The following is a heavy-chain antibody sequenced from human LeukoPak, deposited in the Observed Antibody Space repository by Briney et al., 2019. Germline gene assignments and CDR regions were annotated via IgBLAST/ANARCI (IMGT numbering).Heavy chain of an antibody. CDR1: GFTFSTYS. D-gene: IGHD1-1*01. J-gene: IGHJ4*02. Sequence: GGSLRLSCAASGFTFSTYSMNWVRQAPGKGLEWVSYISSSSSTIYYADSVKGRFTISRDNAKNSLDLQMNSLRAEDAAVYYCARGWIGPLVRLQLFDYWGQGTLVTVSS. V-gene: IGHV3-48*01. CDR3: ARGWIGPLVRLQLFDY. CDR2: ISSSSSTI.